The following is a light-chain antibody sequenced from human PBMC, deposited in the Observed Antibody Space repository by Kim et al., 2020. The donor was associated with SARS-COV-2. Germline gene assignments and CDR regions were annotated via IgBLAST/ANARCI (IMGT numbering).Light chain of an antibody. CDR2: QDN. CDR1: KLGDKY. V-gene: IGLV3-1*01. J-gene: IGLJ2*01. CDR3: QAWDSSTVV. Sequence: VSPGQTASITCSGDKLGDKYACWYQQKPGQSPVLVIYQDNKRPSGIPERFSGSNAGNTATLTISGTQAMDEADYYCQAWDSSTVVFGGGTQLTVL.